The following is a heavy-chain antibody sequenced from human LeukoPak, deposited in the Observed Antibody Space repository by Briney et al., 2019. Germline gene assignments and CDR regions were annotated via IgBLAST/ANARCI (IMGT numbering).Heavy chain of an antibody. CDR1: GYTFASYG. Sequence: ASVKVSCKASGYTFASYGVNWVRQAPGQGLEWMGWISGYNGHTKYAQKFQGRVTMTTDTSTSTTYMELRSLRSDDTAVYYCARGGGYGDLNYNWFDPWGQGTLVTVSS. J-gene: IGHJ5*02. V-gene: IGHV1-18*01. CDR2: ISGYNGHT. CDR3: ARGGGYGDLNYNWFDP. D-gene: IGHD4-17*01.